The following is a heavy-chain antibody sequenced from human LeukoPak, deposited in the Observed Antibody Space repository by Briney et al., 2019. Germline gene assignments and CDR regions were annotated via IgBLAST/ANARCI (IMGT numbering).Heavy chain of an antibody. V-gene: IGHV4-39*01. CDR1: GGSISSSNYY. Sequence: SETLSLTCTVSGGSISSSNYYWAWVRQPPGEGLEWIGSLYYSGGTYYNPPLKSRATISVDTSKYQFSLKLSSVTGTDTAVCYCASEYCSGATCYFGDWGQGTLVTVSS. J-gene: IGHJ4*02. CDR3: ASEYCSGATCYFGD. D-gene: IGHD2-15*01. CDR2: LYYSGGT.